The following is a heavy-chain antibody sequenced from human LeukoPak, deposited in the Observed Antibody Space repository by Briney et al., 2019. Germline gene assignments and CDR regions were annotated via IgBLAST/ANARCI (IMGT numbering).Heavy chain of an antibody. CDR3: ATSSLIVRGAYYVTSYYYYGMDV. J-gene: IGHJ6*02. CDR1: GGTFSSYA. D-gene: IGHD3-10*01. CDR2: IIPIFGTA. Sequence: GASVKVSCKASGGTFSSYAISWVRQAPGQGLEWMGGIIPIFGTANYAQKFQGRVTMTEDTSTDTAYMELSSLGSEDTAVYYCATSSLIVRGAYYVTSYYYYGMDVWGQGTTVTVSS. V-gene: IGHV1-69*06.